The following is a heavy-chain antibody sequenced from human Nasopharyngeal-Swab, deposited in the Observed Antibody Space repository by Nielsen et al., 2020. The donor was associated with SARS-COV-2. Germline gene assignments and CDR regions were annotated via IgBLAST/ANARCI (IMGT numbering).Heavy chain of an antibody. J-gene: IGHJ6*02. CDR1: GFTFSSYD. V-gene: IGHV3-13*01. CDR3: AREGDGSPLDV. CDR2: IGTAGDT. Sequence: GGSLRLSCAASGFTFSSYDMHWVRQATGKGLEWVSAIGTAGDTYYPGSVKGRFTISRENAKNSLYLQMNSLRAGDTAVYYCAREGDGSPLDVWGQGTTVTVSS. D-gene: IGHD3-10*01.